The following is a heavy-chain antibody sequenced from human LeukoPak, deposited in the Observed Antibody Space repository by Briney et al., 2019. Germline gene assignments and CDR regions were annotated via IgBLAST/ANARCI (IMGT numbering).Heavy chain of an antibody. Sequence: GGSLRLSCAASGFTFSSYSMNWVRQAPGKGLEWVSYISSSSSTIYSADSVKGRFTISRDNAKNSLYLQMNSLRAEDTAVYYCARDSITIFGVVNPFDYWGQGTLVTVSS. CDR3: ARDSITIFGVVNPFDY. D-gene: IGHD3-3*01. CDR2: ISSSSSTI. CDR1: GFTFSSYS. V-gene: IGHV3-48*01. J-gene: IGHJ4*02.